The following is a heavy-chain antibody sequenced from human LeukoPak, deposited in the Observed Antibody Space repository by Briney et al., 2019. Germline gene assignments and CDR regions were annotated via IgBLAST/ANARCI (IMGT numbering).Heavy chain of an antibody. V-gene: IGHV3-7*01. D-gene: IGHD7-27*01. CDR3: ATTADYWGSYG. J-gene: IGHJ4*02. CDR1: GFTFSTYW. CDR2: INQDGSGE. Sequence: SGGSLRLSCAASGFTFSTYWMAWVRQAPGKGLEWVANINQDGSGEYYVDSVRGRFTISRDNAKNSLYLQMNSLRAEDTAVYYCATTADYWGSYGWGQGTLVTVSS.